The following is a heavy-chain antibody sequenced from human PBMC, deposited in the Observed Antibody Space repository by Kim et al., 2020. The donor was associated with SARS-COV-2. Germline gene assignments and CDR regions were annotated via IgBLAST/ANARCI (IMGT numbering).Heavy chain of an antibody. CDR3: ARVNYYGSGSYYTTLYYFDY. J-gene: IGHJ4*02. V-gene: IGHV3-21*01. CDR1: GFTFSSYS. CDR2: ISSSSSYI. D-gene: IGHD3-10*01. Sequence: GGSLRLSCAASGFTFSSYSMNWVRQAPGKGLEWVSSISSSSSYIYYADSVKGRFTISRDNAKNSLYLQMNSLRAEDTAVYYCARVNYYGSGSYYTTLYYFDYWGQGTLVTVSS.